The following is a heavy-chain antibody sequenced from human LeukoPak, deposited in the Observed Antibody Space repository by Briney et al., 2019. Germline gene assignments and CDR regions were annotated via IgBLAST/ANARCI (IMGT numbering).Heavy chain of an antibody. D-gene: IGHD6-13*01. CDR3: ARVNFAAAAMDV. CDR2: IETGGAST. Sequence: GGSLRLSCAASGFTFSSYGMSWVRQAPGKGLEWVSAIETGGASTYYADSVKGRFTFSRDNSKNTLYLQMTSLRAEDTAVYYCARVNFAAAAMDVWGKGTTVTVSS. V-gene: IGHV3-23*05. J-gene: IGHJ6*04. CDR1: GFTFSSYG.